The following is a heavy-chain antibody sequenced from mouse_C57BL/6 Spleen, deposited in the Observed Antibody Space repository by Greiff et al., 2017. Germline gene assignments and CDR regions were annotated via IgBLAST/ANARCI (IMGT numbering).Heavy chain of an antibody. D-gene: IGHD2-5*01. J-gene: IGHJ4*01. Sequence: EVKLLESGGGLVKPGGSLKLSCAASGFTFSSYAMSWVRQTPGKRLEWVATISDGGSYTYYPDNVKGRFTISRDTAKTNLYLQMSHLKSEDTAMYYCARDDYSNYDYYAMDCWGQGTSVTVSS. V-gene: IGHV5-4*01. CDR2: ISDGGSYT. CDR1: GFTFSSYA. CDR3: ARDDYSNYDYYAMDC.